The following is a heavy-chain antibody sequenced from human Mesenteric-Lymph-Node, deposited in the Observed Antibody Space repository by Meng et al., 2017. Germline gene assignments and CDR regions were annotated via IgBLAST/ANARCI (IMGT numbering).Heavy chain of an antibody. V-gene: IGHV4-30-4*01. CDR1: GDSFNSPDYY. D-gene: IGHD1-26*01. J-gene: IGHJ4*02. CDR2: IYYSGST. Sequence: QVQLQESGPGLVRPLETLSLPCTVSGDSFNSPDYYWSWIRQPPEKGLEWIGYIYYSGSTYYNPSLKSRVSISGDTSNKQFSLKLTSVTAADTAVYYCARSPYSGSALPFFDYWGQGSLVTVSS. CDR3: ARSPYSGSALPFFDY.